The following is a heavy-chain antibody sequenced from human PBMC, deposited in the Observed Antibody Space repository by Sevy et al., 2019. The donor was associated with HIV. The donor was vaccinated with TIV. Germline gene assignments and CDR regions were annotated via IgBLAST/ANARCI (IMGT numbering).Heavy chain of an antibody. Sequence: GGSLRLSCAASGFTFSSYSMNWVRQAPGKGLEWVSSISSSSYIYYADSVKGRFTISRDNAKNSLYLQMNSLRAEDTAVYYCARVYSHYYDSSGYPDYWGQGTLVTVSS. CDR2: ISSSSYI. D-gene: IGHD3-22*01. J-gene: IGHJ4*02. CDR3: ARVYSHYYDSSGYPDY. V-gene: IGHV3-21*01. CDR1: GFTFSSYS.